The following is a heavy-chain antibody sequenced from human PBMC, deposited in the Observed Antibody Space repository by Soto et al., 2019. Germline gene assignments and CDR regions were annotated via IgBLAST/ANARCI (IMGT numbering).Heavy chain of an antibody. D-gene: IGHD3-16*01. J-gene: IGHJ5*02. CDR2: IYYSGST. V-gene: IGHV4-59*01. CDR3: ARVVITFGGAVNWFDP. CDR1: GGSISSYY. Sequence: PSETLSLTCTVSGGSISSYYGSWIRQPPGKGLEWIGYIYYSGSTNYNPSLKSRVTISVDTSKNQFSLKLSSVTAADTAVYYCARVVITFGGAVNWFDPWGQGTLVTVSS.